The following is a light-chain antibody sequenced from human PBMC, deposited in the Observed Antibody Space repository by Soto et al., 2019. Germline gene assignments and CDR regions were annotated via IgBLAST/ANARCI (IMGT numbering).Light chain of an antibody. J-gene: IGLJ1*01. V-gene: IGLV1-36*01. CDR1: SSNIGNNA. Sequence: QSVLTQPPSVSEAPRQRVTISCSGSSSNIGNNAVNWYQQLPGKAPKLLIYYDDLLPSGVSDRFSGSKSGTSASLAISGLQSGDEADYYCAAWDDSLNAYVFGTGTKVTVL. CDR3: AAWDDSLNAYV. CDR2: YDD.